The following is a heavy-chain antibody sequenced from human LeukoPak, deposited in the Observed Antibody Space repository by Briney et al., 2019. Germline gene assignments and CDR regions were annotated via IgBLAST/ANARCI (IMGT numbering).Heavy chain of an antibody. Sequence: ASVKVSCKASGYTFTSYYMHWVRQAPGQGLEWMGGIIPIFGTANYAQKFQGRVTITADESTSTAYMELSSLRSEDTAVYYCARDQTHRNSGSYYGTFDYWGQGTLVTVSS. CDR3: ARDQTHRNSGSYYGTFDY. J-gene: IGHJ4*02. D-gene: IGHD1-26*01. CDR1: GYTFTSYY. V-gene: IGHV1-69*13. CDR2: IIPIFGTA.